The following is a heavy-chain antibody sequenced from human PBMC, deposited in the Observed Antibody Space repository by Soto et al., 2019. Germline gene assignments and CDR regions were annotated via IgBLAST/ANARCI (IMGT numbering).Heavy chain of an antibody. CDR2: INGYTGNT. CDR3: ARSWVTGKGGMDV. J-gene: IGHJ6*02. D-gene: IGHD3-16*01. Sequence: QVQLVQSGAEVKKPGASVKVSCKASGYTFTSYGFSWVRQAPGQGLEWMGWINGYTGNTHYAQKFQGRVTMTTDRSTSTGYMELWTIISDDTAVYYCARSWVTGKGGMDVWGQGTTVTVSS. CDR1: GYTFTSYG. V-gene: IGHV1-18*01.